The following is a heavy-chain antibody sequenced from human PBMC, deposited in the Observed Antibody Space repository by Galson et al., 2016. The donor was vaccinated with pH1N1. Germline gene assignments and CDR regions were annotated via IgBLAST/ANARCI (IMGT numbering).Heavy chain of an antibody. CDR1: GGSISSDNYY. D-gene: IGHD5-12*01. J-gene: IGHJ6*02. V-gene: IGHV4-61*02. Sequence: TLSLTCTVSGGSISSDNYYWTWIRQPAGKGLEWIGRIYRSGTTIYNPPLKSRVTLSLDTSRNHFSLRLNSVTAADMAVYYCAGEDIVVGEGWDSGVDLWGHGTTVTVSS. CDR3: AGEDIVVGEGWDSGVDL. CDR2: IYRSGTT.